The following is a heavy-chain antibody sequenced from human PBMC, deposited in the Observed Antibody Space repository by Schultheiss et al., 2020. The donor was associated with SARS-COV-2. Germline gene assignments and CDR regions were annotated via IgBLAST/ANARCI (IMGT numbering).Heavy chain of an antibody. Sequence: SETLSLTCTVSGGSISSYYWSWIRQPPGKGLEWIGYIYYSGSTNYNPSLKSRVTISVDTSKNQFSLKLSSVTAADTAMYYCAREIVVVITGWFDPWGQGTLVTVSS. CDR1: GGSISSYY. CDR3: AREIVVVITGWFDP. D-gene: IGHD3-22*01. V-gene: IGHV4-59*01. J-gene: IGHJ5*02. CDR2: IYYSGST.